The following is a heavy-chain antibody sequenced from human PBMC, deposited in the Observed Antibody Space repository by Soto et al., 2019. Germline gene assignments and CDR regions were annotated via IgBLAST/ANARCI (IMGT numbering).Heavy chain of an antibody. CDR3: ARVYGSGSYGWFDP. J-gene: IGHJ5*02. Sequence: QVQLQQWGAGLLKPSETLSLTCAVYGGSFSGYYWSWIRQPPGKGLEWIGEINHSGSTNYNPSLNSRVTISVDTSKNQFSLKLSSVTAADTAVYYCARVYGSGSYGWFDPWGQGTLVTVSS. D-gene: IGHD3-10*01. CDR2: INHSGST. CDR1: GGSFSGYY. V-gene: IGHV4-34*01.